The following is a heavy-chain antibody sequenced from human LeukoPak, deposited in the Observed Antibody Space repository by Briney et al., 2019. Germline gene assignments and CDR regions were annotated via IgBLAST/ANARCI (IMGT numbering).Heavy chain of an antibody. Sequence: PGGSLRLSCTASGFAFSNFWMHWVRQAPGKGLVWVSRIKTDGSSTNYADPVKGRFTISRDNAKNTLYLQMNSLRAEDTAVYYCAKGVVGATNDAFDIWGQGTMVTVSS. CDR1: GFAFSNFW. CDR3: AKGVVGATNDAFDI. V-gene: IGHV3-74*01. J-gene: IGHJ3*02. CDR2: IKTDGSST. D-gene: IGHD1-26*01.